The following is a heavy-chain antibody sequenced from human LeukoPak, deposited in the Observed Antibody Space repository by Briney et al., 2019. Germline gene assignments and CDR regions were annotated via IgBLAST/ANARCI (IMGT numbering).Heavy chain of an antibody. J-gene: IGHJ3*02. CDR3: ARDGLYCTNGVCSSDI. V-gene: IGHV1-46*01. D-gene: IGHD2-8*01. CDR2: INPSSGGT. CDR1: GYTFTRHY. Sequence: ASVKVSCKASGYTFTRHYMNWVRQAPGQGLEWMGKINPSSGGTGYAQKFQGRVTMTRNTSTSTVYMELTSLRSEDTAVYYCARDGLYCTNGVCSSDIWGQGTLVTVSS.